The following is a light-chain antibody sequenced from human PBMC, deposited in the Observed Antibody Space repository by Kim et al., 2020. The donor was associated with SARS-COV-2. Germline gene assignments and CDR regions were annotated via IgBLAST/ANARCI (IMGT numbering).Light chain of an antibody. J-gene: IGKJ2*01. V-gene: IGKV1-33*01. CDR3: QQFDDLPYT. CDR2: DAS. CDR1: QDIRNY. Sequence: SASVGDRVTITCQASQDIRNYLNWYQHKPGKAPKLLINDASNLETGVPSRFSGSGSGTDFTFTISSLQPEDIATYYCQQFDDLPYTFGQGTKLE.